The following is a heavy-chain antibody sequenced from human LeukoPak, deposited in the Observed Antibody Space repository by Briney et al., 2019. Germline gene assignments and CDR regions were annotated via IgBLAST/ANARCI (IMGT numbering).Heavy chain of an antibody. J-gene: IGHJ5*02. CDR2: IYYSGST. D-gene: IGHD6-13*01. V-gene: IGHV4-39*01. CDR3: ARHSIAAAIFDP. CDR1: GGSISSSSYY. Sequence: SETLSLTCTVSGGSISSSSYYWGWIRQPPGKGLEWIGSIYYSGSTYYNPSLNSRVTISVDTSKNQFSLKLSSVTAADTAVYYCARHSIAAAIFDPWGQGTLVTVSS.